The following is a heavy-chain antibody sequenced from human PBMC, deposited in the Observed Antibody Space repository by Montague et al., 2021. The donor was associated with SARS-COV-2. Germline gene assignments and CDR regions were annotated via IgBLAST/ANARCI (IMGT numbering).Heavy chain of an antibody. D-gene: IGHD4-11*01. V-gene: IGHV4-4*02. J-gene: IGHJ4*02. CDR1: GVSITSTNW. CDR2: ISYGGIA. Sequence: SETLSLTCAVSGVSITSTNWWSLVRQPPGKGLEWIGEISYGGIATXNPSLKSRATIPMDRSRNLFSLKLSSVTAADTAIYYCAGKVLTVPADYWGQGTLVTVS. CDR3: AGKVLTVPADY.